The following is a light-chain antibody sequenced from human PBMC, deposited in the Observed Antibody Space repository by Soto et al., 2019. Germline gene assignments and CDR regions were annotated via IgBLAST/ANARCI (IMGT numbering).Light chain of an antibody. J-gene: IGKJ2*01. V-gene: IGKV3-20*01. Sequence: DIVLTQSTGTLSLSPGERGTLSCRASQSVSSRYIAWYQQRPGQAPRLLIYGASNRATGIPDRFSGSGSGTDFTLTISRLEPEDLAVYYCQQYVSPPLYTFGQGTKLEIK. CDR2: GAS. CDR3: QQYVSPPLYT. CDR1: QSVSSRY.